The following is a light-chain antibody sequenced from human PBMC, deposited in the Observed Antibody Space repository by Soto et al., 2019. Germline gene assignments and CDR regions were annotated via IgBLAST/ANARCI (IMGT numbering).Light chain of an antibody. J-gene: IGKJ4*01. CDR1: QGINNY. V-gene: IGKV1-17*03. CDR2: AAS. Sequence: DIQMTQSPSAVSASVGDRVTITCRASQGINNYLAWFQQKPGKAPKRLIYAASTLQTGVPSRFSGSGSRTEFTLTISSPHPEAFATYYCLQHNTSPLTFGGGTKVDIK. CDR3: LQHNTSPLT.